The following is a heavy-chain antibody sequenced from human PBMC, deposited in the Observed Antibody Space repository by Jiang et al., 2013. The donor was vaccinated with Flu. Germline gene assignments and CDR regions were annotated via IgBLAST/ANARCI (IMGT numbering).Heavy chain of an antibody. D-gene: IGHD3-3*01. CDR2: IFYTGNA. Sequence: PGLVKPSETLSLTCTVSGESINTYYWSWIRQSPGKGLEWIGYIFYTGNANYNPSLKSRVTMSVDTSKSQFSLKLTSVTAADTGVYYCTRDRNYDFWSGLFQHGMDVWGKGTTVTVSS. CDR1: GESINTYY. CDR3: TRDRNYDFWSGLFQHGMDV. J-gene: IGHJ6*04. V-gene: IGHV4-59*01.